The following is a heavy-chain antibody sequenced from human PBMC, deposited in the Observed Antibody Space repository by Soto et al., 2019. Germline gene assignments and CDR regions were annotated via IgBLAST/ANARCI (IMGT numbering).Heavy chain of an antibody. D-gene: IGHD6-6*01. CDR2: MYHSGIT. V-gene: IGHV4-38-2*01. CDR1: GYSIRSGYF. CDR3: ARSMYSTSAQLYYGMDV. Sequence: SETLSLTCAVSGYSIRSGYFWGWIRQPPGKGLEWIGSMYHSGITYYNLSLKSRVTISVDTSKNQLSLKLSAATAADTAVYYCARSMYSTSAQLYYGMDVWGQGTTVTVSS. J-gene: IGHJ6*02.